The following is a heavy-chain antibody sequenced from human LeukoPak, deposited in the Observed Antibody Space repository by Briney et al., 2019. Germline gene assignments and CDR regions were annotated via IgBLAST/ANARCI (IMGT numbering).Heavy chain of an antibody. CDR3: ARVENSGSYSSPYDAFDI. J-gene: IGHJ3*02. V-gene: IGHV1-69*05. D-gene: IGHD1-26*01. CDR2: IIPIFGTA. CDR1: GGTFSSYA. Sequence: SVKVSCKASGGTFSSYAISWVRQAPGQGLEWMGGIIPIFGTANYAQKFQGRVTITTDESTSTAYMELSSLRSEDTAVYYCARVENSGSYSSPYDAFDIWGQGTMVTVSS.